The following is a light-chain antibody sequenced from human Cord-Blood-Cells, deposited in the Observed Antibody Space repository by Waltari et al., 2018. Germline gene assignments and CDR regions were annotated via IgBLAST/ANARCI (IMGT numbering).Light chain of an antibody. V-gene: IGLV2-23*01. J-gene: IGLJ2*01. CDR2: EGS. Sequence: SPGQSITISCTGTSSDVGSYNLVSWYQQHPGKAPKLMIYEGSKRPSGVSNRFSGSTSGNTASLTISGLQAEDEADYYCCSYAGSSTVFGGGTKLTVL. CDR1: SSDVGSYNL. CDR3: CSYAGSSTV.